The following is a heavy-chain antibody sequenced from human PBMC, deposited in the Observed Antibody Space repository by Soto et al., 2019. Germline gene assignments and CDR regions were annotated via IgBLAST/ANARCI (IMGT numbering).Heavy chain of an antibody. Sequence: GGSLRLSCFGSGFSFSDYWVTWVRQVPGQGPEWVANINTDGNERYYVDFVEGRFSISRDNAKRSVYLEMNRLRADDTAVYFCARGAPHYYAAGSYKHWGRETLVTVSS. D-gene: IGHD3-16*01. CDR1: GFSFSDYW. CDR2: INTDGNER. CDR3: ARGAPHYYAAGSYKH. J-gene: IGHJ4*02. V-gene: IGHV3-7*01.